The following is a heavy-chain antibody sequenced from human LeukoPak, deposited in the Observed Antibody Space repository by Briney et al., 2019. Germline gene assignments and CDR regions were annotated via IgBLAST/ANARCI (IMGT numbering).Heavy chain of an antibody. CDR2: IYSGGST. Sequence: GGSLRLSCAASGFTVSSNYMSWVRQAPGKGLEWVSVIYSGGSTYHADSVKGRFTISRHNSKNTLYLQMNSLRAEDTAVYYCARVRAYYDSSDKDYWGQGTLVTVSS. CDR1: GFTVSSNY. J-gene: IGHJ4*02. D-gene: IGHD3-22*01. CDR3: ARVRAYYDSSDKDY. V-gene: IGHV3-53*04.